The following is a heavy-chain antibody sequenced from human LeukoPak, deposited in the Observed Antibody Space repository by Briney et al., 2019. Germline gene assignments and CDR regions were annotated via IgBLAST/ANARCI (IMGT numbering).Heavy chain of an antibody. J-gene: IGHJ3*02. V-gene: IGHV4-59*01. Sequence: SETLSLTCTVSGGSISSYYWSWIRQPPGKGLEWIGYIYYSGSTNYNPSLKSRVTISVDTSKNQFSLKLSSVTAADTAVYYCARVGIVATGGIDRYDAFDIWGQGTMVIVSS. D-gene: IGHD3-22*01. CDR3: ARVGIVATGGIDRYDAFDI. CDR1: GGSISSYY. CDR2: IYYSGST.